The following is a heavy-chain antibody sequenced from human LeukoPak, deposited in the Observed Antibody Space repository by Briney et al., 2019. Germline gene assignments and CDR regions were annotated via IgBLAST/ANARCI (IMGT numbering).Heavy chain of an antibody. Sequence: GGSLRLSCAASGFTVSSNYMSWVRQAPGKGPEWVSVIYSGGSTEYADSVKDGFTISRDTSKNILYLQMHSLRAEDTAVYYCARAGYYYVSGSHAFDIWGRGTMVTVSS. J-gene: IGHJ3*02. D-gene: IGHD3-10*01. CDR1: GFTVSSNY. CDR3: ARAGYYYVSGSHAFDI. V-gene: IGHV3-66*01. CDR2: IYSGGST.